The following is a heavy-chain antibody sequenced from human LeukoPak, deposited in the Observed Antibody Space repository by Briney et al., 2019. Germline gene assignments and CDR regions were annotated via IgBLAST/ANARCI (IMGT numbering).Heavy chain of an antibody. CDR1: GFTFSSYA. Sequence: GSLRLSCAASGFTFSSYAMSWIRQPPGKGLEWIGEINHSGSTNYNPSLKSRVTISVDTSKNQFSLKLSSVTAADTAVYYCARGLWFGELLRWFDPWGQGTLVTVSS. J-gene: IGHJ5*02. CDR3: ARGLWFGELLRWFDP. D-gene: IGHD3-10*01. V-gene: IGHV4-34*01. CDR2: INHSGST.